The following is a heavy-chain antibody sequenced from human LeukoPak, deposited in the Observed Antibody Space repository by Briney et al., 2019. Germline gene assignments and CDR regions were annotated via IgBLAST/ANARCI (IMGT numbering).Heavy chain of an antibody. V-gene: IGHV1-46*01. Sequence: ASVKVSCKASGYTFTSYYMHWVRQAPGQGLEWMGIINPSGGSTSYAQKFQGRVTMTRDTSTSTVYMELSSLRSEDTAVYYCAREYYDTLTGYYSGGDYWGQGTLVTVSS. J-gene: IGHJ4*02. CDR2: INPSGGST. CDR1: GYTFTSYY. CDR3: AREYYDTLTGYYSGGDY. D-gene: IGHD3-9*01.